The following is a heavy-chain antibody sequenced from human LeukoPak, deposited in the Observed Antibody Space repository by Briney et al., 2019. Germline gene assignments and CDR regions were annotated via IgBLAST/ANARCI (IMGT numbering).Heavy chain of an antibody. CDR3: ARDGSRIQLWSDAFDI. CDR1: GGSISSYY. D-gene: IGHD5-18*01. CDR2: IYYSGST. Sequence: PSETLSLTCTVPGGSISSYYWSWIRQPPGKGLEWIGYIYYSGSTNYNPSLKSRVTISVDTSKNQFSLKLSSVTAADTAVYYCARDGSRIQLWSDAFDIWGQGTMVTVSS. V-gene: IGHV4-59*12. J-gene: IGHJ3*02.